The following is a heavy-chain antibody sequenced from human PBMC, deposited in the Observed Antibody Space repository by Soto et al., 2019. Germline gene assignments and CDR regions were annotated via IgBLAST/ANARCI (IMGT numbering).Heavy chain of an antibody. J-gene: IGHJ4*02. V-gene: IGHV3-30-3*01. CDR3: ARDHPRDY. CDR2: ISYDGSNK. Sequence: QVQLVESGGGVVQPGRSLRLSCAASGFTFSSYAMHWVRQAPGKGLEWVAVISYDGSNKYYADSVKGRFTISRDNSKNTLYLQMNSLRAEDTAVYYCARDHPRDYWGQGTLVTVSS. CDR1: GFTFSSYA.